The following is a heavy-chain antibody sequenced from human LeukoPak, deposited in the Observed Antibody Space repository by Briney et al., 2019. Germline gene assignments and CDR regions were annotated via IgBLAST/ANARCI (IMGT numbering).Heavy chain of an antibody. J-gene: IGHJ4*02. Sequence: PGGSLRLSCAASGFTFSSYGMHWVRQAPGKGLEWVAFIRYDGSNKYYADSVKGRFTISRDNSKNTLYLQMNSLRAEDTAVYYCAKDLPHMAARRALVDYWGQGTLVTVSS. CDR3: AKDLPHMAARRALVDY. V-gene: IGHV3-30*02. D-gene: IGHD6-6*01. CDR2: IRYDGSNK. CDR1: GFTFSSYG.